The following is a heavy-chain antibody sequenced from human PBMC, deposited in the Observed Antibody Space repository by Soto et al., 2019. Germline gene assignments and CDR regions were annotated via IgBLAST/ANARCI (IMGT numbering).Heavy chain of an antibody. CDR2: IIPIFGTA. D-gene: IGHD3-3*01. CDR1: GGTFSSYA. V-gene: IGHV1-69*12. J-gene: IGHJ6*02. CDR3: ANAGPYYDFWSGYSAGYYYYGMDV. Sequence: QVQLVQSGAEVKKPGSSVKVSCKASGGTFSSYAISWVRQAPGQGLEWMGGIIPIFGTANYAQKFQGRVTITADESTSTAYMERSSLRSEDTAVYYCANAGPYYDFWSGYSAGYYYYGMDVWGQGTTVTVSS.